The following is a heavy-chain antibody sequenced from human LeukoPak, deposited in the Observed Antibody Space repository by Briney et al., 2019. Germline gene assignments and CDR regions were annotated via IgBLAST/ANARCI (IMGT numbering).Heavy chain of an antibody. CDR1: GGPISSSSYY. D-gene: IGHD5-18*01. Sequence: PSETLSLTCTVSGGPISSSSYYWGWIRQPPGKGLEWIGSIYYSGSTYYNPSLKSRVTISVDTSKSQFSLKLSSVTAADTAVYYCASWGYSYGLDAFDIWGQGTMVTVSS. J-gene: IGHJ3*02. CDR3: ASWGYSYGLDAFDI. V-gene: IGHV4-39*01. CDR2: IYYSGST.